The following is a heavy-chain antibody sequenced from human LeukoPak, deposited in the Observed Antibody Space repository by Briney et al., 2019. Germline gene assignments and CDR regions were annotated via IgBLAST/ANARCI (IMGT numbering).Heavy chain of an antibody. CDR3: TRETQYYDFWSGYYSGYYYYYMDV. CDR1: GFTVSSNY. V-gene: IGHV3-49*03. CDR2: IRSKAYGGTT. D-gene: IGHD3-3*01. Sequence: GGSLRLSCAASGFTVSSNYMSWFRQAPGKGLEWVGFIRSKAYGGTTEYAASVKGRFTISRDDSKSIAYLQMNSLKTEDTAVYYCTRETQYYDFWSGYYSGYYYYYMDVWGKGTTVTVSS. J-gene: IGHJ6*03.